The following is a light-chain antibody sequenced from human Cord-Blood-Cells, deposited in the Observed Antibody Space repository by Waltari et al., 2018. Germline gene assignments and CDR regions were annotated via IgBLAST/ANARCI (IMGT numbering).Light chain of an antibody. J-gene: IGLJ3*02. Sequence: QPVLTQSSSASASLGSSVKLTCTLSSGHSSYIIACHQQQPGKAPRYLMKLEGSGSYNKGSGVPDRFSGSSAGADWYLTIANLQSEDGGDYYWETWDSNTQVFGGGTKLTVL. CDR3: ETWDSNTQV. CDR2: LEGSGSY. CDR1: SGHSSYI. V-gene: IGLV4-60*03.